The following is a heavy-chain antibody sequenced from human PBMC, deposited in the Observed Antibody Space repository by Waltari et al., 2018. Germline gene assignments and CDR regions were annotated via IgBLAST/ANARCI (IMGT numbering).Heavy chain of an antibody. D-gene: IGHD1-26*01. CDR1: GFPVSTKY. J-gene: IGHJ6*02. CDR2: IKTGGAT. V-gene: IGHV3-53*01. CDR3: ARVGTHTLYGMDV. Sequence: EVQLEESGGGLIQPGGSLRLSCAASGFPVSTKYMTWVRQAPGKGRAGVEVIKTGGATYYADSVKGRFTMSRDNSKNTLDLQMNSLRAEDTAVYYCARVGTHTLYGMDVWGQGTTVTVSS.